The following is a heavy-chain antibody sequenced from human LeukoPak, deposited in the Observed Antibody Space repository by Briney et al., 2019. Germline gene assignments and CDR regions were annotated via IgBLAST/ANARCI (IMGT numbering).Heavy chain of an antibody. CDR3: ATPQKAYCGGHCSAFDY. CDR2: ISWNSGSI. V-gene: IGHV3-9*01. D-gene: IGHD2-21*02. CDR1: GSTFDDYA. J-gene: IGHJ4*02. Sequence: GGSLRLSCAASGSTFDDYAMHWVRQAPGKGLEWVSGISWNSGSIGYADSVKGRFTISRDNAKNSLYLQMNSLRAEDTAVYYCATPQKAYCGGHCSAFDYWGQGTLVTVSS.